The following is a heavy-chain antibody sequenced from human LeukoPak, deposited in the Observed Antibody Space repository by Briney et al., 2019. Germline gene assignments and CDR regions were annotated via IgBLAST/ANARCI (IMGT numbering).Heavy chain of an antibody. D-gene: IGHD2-15*01. CDR2: ISSSSSTI. J-gene: IGHJ4*02. Sequence: GGSLRLSCAASGFTFSSYSMKWVSQAPGKGLEWVSYISSSSSTIYYADSVKGRFTISRDNAKNSLYLQMNSLRDEDTAVYYCARDYCSGVTCHPDYWGQGTLVTVSS. CDR3: ARDYCSGVTCHPDY. V-gene: IGHV3-48*02. CDR1: GFTFSSYS.